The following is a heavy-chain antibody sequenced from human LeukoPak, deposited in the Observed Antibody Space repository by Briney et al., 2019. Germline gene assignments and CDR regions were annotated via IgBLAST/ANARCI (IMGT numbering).Heavy chain of an antibody. V-gene: IGHV1-18*01. CDR1: GYTFSSYC. CDR2: IRVYNGNT. J-gene: IGHJ4*02. Sequence: ASVKVSCKASGYTFSSYCINWVRLAPGQGLEWMGWIRVYNGNTNYAQKLQGRVTMTTDTSTSTAYMELRSLRSDDTAVYYCARGGSSGWRTPNDDYWGQGTLVTVSS. CDR3: ARGGSSGWRTPNDDY. D-gene: IGHD6-19*01.